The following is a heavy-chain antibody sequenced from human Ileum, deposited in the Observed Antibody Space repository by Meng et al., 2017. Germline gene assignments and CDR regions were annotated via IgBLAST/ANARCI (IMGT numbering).Heavy chain of an antibody. CDR1: GFTFSSYE. CDR3: ARGIAGTPRSDAFDI. J-gene: IGHJ3*02. CDR2: ISNGGSTK. V-gene: IGHV3-48*03. D-gene: IGHD1-26*01. Sequence: GESLKISCAAFGFTFSSYEMNWVHQAPGKGLEWISYISNGGSTKYYADSVKGRFTISRDNAKNSLFLQMNSLRAEDTAVYYCARGIAGTPRSDAFDIWGQGTMVTVSS.